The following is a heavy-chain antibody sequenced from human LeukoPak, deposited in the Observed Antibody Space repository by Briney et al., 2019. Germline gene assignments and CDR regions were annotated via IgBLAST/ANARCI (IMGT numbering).Heavy chain of an antibody. V-gene: IGHV3-21*01. D-gene: IGHD5-12*01. CDR3: AREGYSGYGNFDY. Sequence: GGSLRPSRAASGFTFSSYSMNWVRQAPGKGQEWVSSISSSSSYIYYADSVKGRFTISRDNAKNSLYLQMNSLRAEDTAVYYCAREGYSGYGNFDYWGQGTLVTVSS. CDR1: GFTFSSYS. J-gene: IGHJ4*02. CDR2: ISSSSSYI.